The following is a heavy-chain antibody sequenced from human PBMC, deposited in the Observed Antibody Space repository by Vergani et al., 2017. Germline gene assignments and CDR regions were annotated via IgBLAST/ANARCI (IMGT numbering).Heavy chain of an antibody. CDR3: ATLGDY. D-gene: IGHD3-16*02. CDR1: GFTFSSYA. Sequence: QVQLVESGGGVVQPGRSLRLSCAASGFTFSSYAMHWVRQAPGKGLEWVAVISYDGSNKYYADSVKGRFTISRDNSKNTLYLQMNSLRAEDTAVYYCATLGDYWGQGTLVTVSS. V-gene: IGHV3-30-3*01. J-gene: IGHJ4*02. CDR2: ISYDGSNK.